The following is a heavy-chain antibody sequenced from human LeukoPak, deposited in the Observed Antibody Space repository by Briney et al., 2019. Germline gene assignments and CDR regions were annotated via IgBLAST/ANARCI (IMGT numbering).Heavy chain of an antibody. D-gene: IGHD6-19*01. V-gene: IGHV4-34*01. CDR3: ARSSADIAVAGIDY. J-gene: IGHJ4*02. CDR1: GGSFSGYY. CDR2: INHSGST. Sequence: SETLSLTCAVHGGSFSGYYWSWIRQPPGKGLEWIGEINHSGSTNYNPSLKSRVTISVDTSKNQFSLKLSSVTAADTAVYYCARSSADIAVAGIDYWGQGTLVTVSS.